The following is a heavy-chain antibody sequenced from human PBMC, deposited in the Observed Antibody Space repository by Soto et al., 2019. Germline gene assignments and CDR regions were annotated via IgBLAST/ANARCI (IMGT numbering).Heavy chain of an antibody. CDR3: ARTPNYYYYGMDV. J-gene: IGHJ6*02. V-gene: IGHV4-59*01. CDR2: IYYSGST. CDR1: GGSISSYY. Sequence: SETLSLTCTVSGGSISSYYWSWIRQPPGKGLEWIGYIYYSGSTNYNPSLKSRVTIPVDTSKNQFSLKLSSVTAADTAVYYCARTPNYYYYGMDVWGQGTTVTVSS.